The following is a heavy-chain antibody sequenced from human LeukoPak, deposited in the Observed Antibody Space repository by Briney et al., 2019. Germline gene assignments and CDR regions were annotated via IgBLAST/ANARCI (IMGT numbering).Heavy chain of an antibody. J-gene: IGHJ4*02. CDR1: GFTFSSYG. CDR2: ISYDGSNK. Sequence: PGGSLRLSCAASGFTFSSYGMHWVRQAPGKGLGWVAVISYDGSNKYYADSVKGRFTISRDNSKNTLYLQMNSLRAEDTAVYYCAKEQARDIVATAPLDYWGQGTLVTVSS. D-gene: IGHD5-12*01. CDR3: AKEQARDIVATAPLDY. V-gene: IGHV3-30*18.